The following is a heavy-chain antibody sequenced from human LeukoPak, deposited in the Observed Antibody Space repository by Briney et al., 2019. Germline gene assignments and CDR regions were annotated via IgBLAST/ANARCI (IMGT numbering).Heavy chain of an antibody. V-gene: IGHV1-46*01. Sequence: GASMKASCKASGYTFTSNYIHWVRQAPGQGLEWMGMIYPRDGSTSYAQKFQGRVTVTRDTSTSTVHMELSGLRSEDTAVYYCARDQEGFDYWGQGTLVTVSS. CDR3: ARDQEGFDY. CDR2: IYPRDGST. CDR1: GYTFTSNY. J-gene: IGHJ4*02.